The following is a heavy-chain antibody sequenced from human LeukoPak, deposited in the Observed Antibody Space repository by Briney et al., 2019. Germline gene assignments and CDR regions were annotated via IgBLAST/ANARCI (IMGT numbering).Heavy chain of an antibody. J-gene: IGHJ4*02. CDR2: IIPIFGTA. D-gene: IGHD7-27*01. Sequence: SVKVSCKASGYTFTSYYMHWVRQAPGQGLEWMGGIIPIFGTANYAQKFQGRVTITADESTSTAYMELSSLRSEDTAVYYCARDRPVDGDWGQGTLVTVSS. CDR1: GYTFTSYY. V-gene: IGHV1-69*13. CDR3: ARDRPVDGD.